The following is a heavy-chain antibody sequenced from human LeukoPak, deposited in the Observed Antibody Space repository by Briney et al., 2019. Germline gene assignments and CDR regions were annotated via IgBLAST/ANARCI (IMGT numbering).Heavy chain of an antibody. CDR2: IIPIFGTA. V-gene: IGHV1-69*05. J-gene: IGHJ6*03. Sequence: SVKVSCKASGGTFSSYAISWVRQAPGQGLEWMGGIIPIFGTANYAQKFQGRVTITTDESTSTACMELSSLRSEDTAVYYCARALRIAARPEYYYYMDVWGKGTTVTVSS. CDR1: GGTFSSYA. D-gene: IGHD6-6*01. CDR3: ARALRIAARPEYYYYMDV.